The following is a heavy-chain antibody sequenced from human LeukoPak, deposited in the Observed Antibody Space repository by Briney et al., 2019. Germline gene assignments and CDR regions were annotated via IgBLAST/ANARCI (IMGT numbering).Heavy chain of an antibody. CDR2: INHSGST. CDR1: GGSFSGYY. CDR3: SRGRWELPFDY. J-gene: IGHJ4*02. V-gene: IGHV4-34*01. D-gene: IGHD2-15*01. Sequence: PSETLSLTCAVYGGSFSGYYWSWIRQPPGKGLEWMGEINHSGSTNHNPSLKSRVPISVDTTKNQVSVELGTVHAEDTAEYYGSRGRWELPFDYWGQGALVTVSS.